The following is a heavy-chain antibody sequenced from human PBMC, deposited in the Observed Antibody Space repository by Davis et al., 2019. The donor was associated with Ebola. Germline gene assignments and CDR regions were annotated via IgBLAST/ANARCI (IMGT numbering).Heavy chain of an antibody. J-gene: IGHJ4*02. V-gene: IGHV3-30*04. CDR3: ATGGGYLFDY. CDR2: ISYDGSNE. CDR1: GFTFSSYA. D-gene: IGHD3-16*01. Sequence: GGSLRLSCAASGFTFSSYAMHWVRQAPGQGLEWVAVISYDGSNEYYADSVKGRFTISRDNSKNSLYLQMNSLRAEDTALYYCATGGGYLFDYWGQGTLVTVSS.